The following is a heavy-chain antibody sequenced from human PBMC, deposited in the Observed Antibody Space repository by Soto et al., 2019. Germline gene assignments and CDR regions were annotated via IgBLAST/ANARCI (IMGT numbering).Heavy chain of an antibody. CDR2: IYYSGST. CDR1: GGSISSGDYY. Sequence: PSETLSLTCTVSGGSISSGDYYWSWIRQPPGKGLEWIGYIYYSGSTYYNPSLKSRVTISVDTSKNQFSLKLSSVTAADTAVYYCARGHQGHEEAFWFDPWGQGTLVTVPQ. CDR3: ARGHQGHEEAFWFDP. J-gene: IGHJ5*02. V-gene: IGHV4-30-4*01.